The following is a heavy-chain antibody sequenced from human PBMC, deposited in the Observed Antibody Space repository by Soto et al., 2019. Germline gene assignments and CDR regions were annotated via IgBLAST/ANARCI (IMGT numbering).Heavy chain of an antibody. Sequence: GGSLRLSCAASGFTFSTYWMHWVRQAPGKGLVWVSRINSDGTSTSYADSVKGRFTITRDNAKNTLNLQMNSQRAEDTSVYYCARGWELYYYYYYGMDVWGQGTTVTVSS. CDR3: ARGWELYYYYYYGMDV. D-gene: IGHD1-26*01. V-gene: IGHV3-74*01. CDR2: INSDGTST. J-gene: IGHJ6*02. CDR1: GFTFSTYW.